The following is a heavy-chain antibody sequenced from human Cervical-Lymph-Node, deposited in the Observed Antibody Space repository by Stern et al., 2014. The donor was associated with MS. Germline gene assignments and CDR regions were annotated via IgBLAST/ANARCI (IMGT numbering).Heavy chain of an antibody. D-gene: IGHD3-10*01. Sequence: VHLVESGAEVKQPGASVKVSCKTSGYSFTRYDIHWVRQAPGQGLEWMGLIVPGVGSTTYAQTWQGRVSMTRDTSATTVYMELRSLRSEDTAVYYCARSGLGGAVGSWGQGTLVTVSA. V-gene: IGHV1-46*04. CDR3: ARSGLGGAVGS. J-gene: IGHJ5*02. CDR2: IVPGVGST. CDR1: GYSFTRYD.